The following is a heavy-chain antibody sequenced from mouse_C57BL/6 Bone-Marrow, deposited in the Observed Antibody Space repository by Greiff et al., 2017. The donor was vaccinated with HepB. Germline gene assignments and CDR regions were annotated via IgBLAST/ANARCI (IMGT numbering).Heavy chain of an antibody. CDR1: GYTFTSYW. V-gene: IGHV1-69*01. D-gene: IGHD1-1*01. CDR3: ARGYYGSRYYFDY. CDR2: IDPSDSYT. Sequence: QVQLKQPGAELVMPGASVKLSCKASGYTFTSYWMHWVKQRPGQGLEWIGDIDPSDSYTNYNQKFKGKSTLTVDNSSSTAYMQLSSLTSEDSAVYYCARGYYGSRYYFDYWGQGTTLTVSS. J-gene: IGHJ2*01.